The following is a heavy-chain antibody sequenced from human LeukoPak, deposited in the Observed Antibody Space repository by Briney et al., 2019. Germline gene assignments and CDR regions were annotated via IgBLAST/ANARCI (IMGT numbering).Heavy chain of an antibody. D-gene: IGHD3-22*01. Sequence: AAVKVSCMASLYALTSYFMRWVPPAPGQGGEWMGLINPSGGSTSYAHTFQGRVTMTRDTSTSTVYMELSSLRSEDTAVYYCARDSYYDGGHDAIDIWGQGTLVTVSS. J-gene: IGHJ3*02. CDR1: LYALTSYF. V-gene: IGHV1-46*01. CDR2: INPSGGST. CDR3: ARDSYYDGGHDAIDI.